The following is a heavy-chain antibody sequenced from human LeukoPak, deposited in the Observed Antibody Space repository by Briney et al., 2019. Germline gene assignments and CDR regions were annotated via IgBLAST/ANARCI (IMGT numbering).Heavy chain of an antibody. J-gene: IGHJ4*02. V-gene: IGHV4-34*01. CDR3: VRDVPSGHFDH. D-gene: IGHD3-10*01. CDR1: GGSFSGYY. CDR2: INHDGST. Sequence: SETLSLTCAVYGGSFSGYYWSWIRQPPGMGLEWIGEINHDGSTNYNPSLKSRVTISVDTSESQFSLKLSSVTAADTAIYFCVRDVPSGHFDHWGPGTLVTVSS.